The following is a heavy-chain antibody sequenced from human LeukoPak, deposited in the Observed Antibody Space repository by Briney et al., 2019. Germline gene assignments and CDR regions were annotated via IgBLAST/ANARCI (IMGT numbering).Heavy chain of an antibody. CDR2: INPNSGGT. CDR1: GYTFTGYY. CDR3: AREYYDSSGYYSDDAFDI. D-gene: IGHD3-22*01. Sequence: ASVKVSCKASGYTFTGYYMHWVRQAPGQGLEWMGWINPNSGGTNYAQKFQGRVTMTRDTSISTAYMELSRLRSDDTAVYYCAREYYDSSGYYSDDAFDIWGQGTMVTVSS. V-gene: IGHV1-2*02. J-gene: IGHJ3*02.